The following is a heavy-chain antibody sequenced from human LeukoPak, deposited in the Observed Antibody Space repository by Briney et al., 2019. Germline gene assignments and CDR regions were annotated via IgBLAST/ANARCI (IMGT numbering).Heavy chain of an antibody. Sequence: SETLSLTCTVSGGSISSSSYYWGWIRQPPGKGLEWIGSIYYSGSTYYNPSLKSRVTISVDTSKNQFSLKLSSVTAADTAVYYCARARFGELSARYYFDYWGQGTLVTVSS. CDR2: IYYSGST. CDR3: ARARFGELSARYYFDY. D-gene: IGHD3-10*01. CDR1: GGSISSSSYY. J-gene: IGHJ4*02. V-gene: IGHV4-39*01.